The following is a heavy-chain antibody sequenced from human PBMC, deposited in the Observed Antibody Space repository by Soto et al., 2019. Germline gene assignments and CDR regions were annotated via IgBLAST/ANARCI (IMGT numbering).Heavy chain of an antibody. D-gene: IGHD2-21*02. V-gene: IGHV4-39*01. CDR2: IYYSGRT. CDR3: ARQRTTVVTQAYFDH. CDR1: GYSISSSSYC. J-gene: IGHJ4*02. Sequence: SETLSLTWIFAGYSISSSSYCLGWQRQPPGKGLEWIGSIYYSGRTYYNPSFKSRVTISIDTSKNQFSLKLSSVTATDTAVYYCARQRTTVVTQAYFDHWGQGALVTVSS.